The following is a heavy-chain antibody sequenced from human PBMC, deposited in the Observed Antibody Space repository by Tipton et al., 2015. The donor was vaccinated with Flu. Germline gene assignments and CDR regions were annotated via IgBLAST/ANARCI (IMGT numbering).Heavy chain of an antibody. V-gene: IGHV4-4*07. J-gene: IGHJ3*02. D-gene: IGHD3-22*01. CDR1: GGSVSSHD. CDR2: IYNSGST. Sequence: TLSLTCTVSGGSVSSHDWSWIRQPAGKGLEWIGRIYNSGSTKYNPSLKSRVTMSVDTSKNQFSLNLSSVTAADTAMYYCARDHLSYSYFDSSWAYDVFDIWGQGTLVTFSS. CDR3: ARDHLSYSYFDSSWAYDVFDI.